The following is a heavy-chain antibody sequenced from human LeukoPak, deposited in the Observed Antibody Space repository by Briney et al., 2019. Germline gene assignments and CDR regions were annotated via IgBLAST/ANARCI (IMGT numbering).Heavy chain of an antibody. V-gene: IGHV5-51*01. CDR3: TRQKYYYDSSGEI. J-gene: IGHJ3*02. CDR2: IYPGDSDT. D-gene: IGHD3-22*01. CDR1: GYSFTSYW. Sequence: GESLKISCKGSGYSFTSYWIGWVRQMPGKSLEWMGIIYPGDSDTKYSPSFQGQVTISADKSISTAYLQWSSLRAPDTAMYYCTRQKYYYDSSGEIWGQGTMVTVSS.